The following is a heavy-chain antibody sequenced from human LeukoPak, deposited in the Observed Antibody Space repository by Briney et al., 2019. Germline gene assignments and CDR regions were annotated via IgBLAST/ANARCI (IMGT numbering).Heavy chain of an antibody. J-gene: IGHJ4*02. D-gene: IGHD3-10*01. V-gene: IGHV3-30*02. CDR2: IRYDGSNK. Sequence: GGSLRLSCAASGFTFSSYGMHWVHQAPGKGLEWVAFIRYDGSNKYYADSVKGRFTISRDNSKNTLYLQMNSLRAEDTAVYYCAKPMVRGTLGYWGQGTLVTVSS. CDR1: GFTFSSYG. CDR3: AKPMVRGTLGY.